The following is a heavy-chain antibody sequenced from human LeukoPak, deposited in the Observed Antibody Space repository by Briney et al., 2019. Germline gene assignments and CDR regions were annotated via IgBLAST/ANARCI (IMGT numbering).Heavy chain of an antibody. CDR3: ARETTTGTTLFDP. J-gene: IGHJ5*02. CDR1: GFTFSSNY. V-gene: IGHV3-66*01. Sequence: GGSLRLSCAASGFTFSSNYMSWVRQAPGKGLEWVSVIYSGGSTYYADSVKGRFTISRDNSKSTLYLQMNSLRAEDTAVYYCARETTTGTTLFDPWGQGTLVTVSS. D-gene: IGHD1-7*01. CDR2: IYSGGST.